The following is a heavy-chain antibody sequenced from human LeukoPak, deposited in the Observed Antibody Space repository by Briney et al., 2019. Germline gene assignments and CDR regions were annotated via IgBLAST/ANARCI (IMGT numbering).Heavy chain of an antibody. V-gene: IGHV3-20*04. Sequence: GGSLRLSCAASGFTFDDYCMSWVRQAPGKGLEWVCGINWNGGSTVYADSVKGRFTISRDNAKNSLYLQMNSLRAEDTALYYCARTYYYDSSGPIFDYWGQGTLVTVSS. CDR1: GFTFDDYC. D-gene: IGHD3-22*01. CDR3: ARTYYYDSSGPIFDY. CDR2: INWNGGST. J-gene: IGHJ4*02.